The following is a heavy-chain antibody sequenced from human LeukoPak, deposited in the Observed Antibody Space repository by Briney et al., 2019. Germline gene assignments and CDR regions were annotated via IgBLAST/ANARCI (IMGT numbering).Heavy chain of an antibody. CDR3: ARDPDPFSRLSVFDI. D-gene: IGHD3-16*02. V-gene: IGHV4-59*12. Sequence: SETLPLTCTVSGGSISSYYWSWIRQPPGKGLEWIGYIYYSGSTNYNPSLKSRVTISVDTSTNQFSLKLSSVTAADTAVYYCARDPDPFSRLSVFDIWGQGTMVTVSS. J-gene: IGHJ3*02. CDR2: IYYSGST. CDR1: GGSISSYY.